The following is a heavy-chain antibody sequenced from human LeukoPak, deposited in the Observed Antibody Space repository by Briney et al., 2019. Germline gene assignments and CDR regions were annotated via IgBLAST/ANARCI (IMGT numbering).Heavy chain of an antibody. Sequence: GGSLRLSCAASGFTFSSYWMHWVRQAPGKGLVWVSRINSDGSSTSYADSVKGRFTISRDNAKNSLYLQMNSLGAEDTAVYYCVRDKEEGSNTGSVFDVWGQGTMVTVSS. CDR1: GFTFSSYW. CDR3: VRDKEEGSNTGSVFDV. CDR2: INSDGSST. J-gene: IGHJ3*01. V-gene: IGHV3-74*01. D-gene: IGHD1-26*01.